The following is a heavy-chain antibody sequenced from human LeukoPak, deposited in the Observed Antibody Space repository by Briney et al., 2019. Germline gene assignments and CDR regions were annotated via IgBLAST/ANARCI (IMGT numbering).Heavy chain of an antibody. CDR1: GFTFSSYE. Sequence: GGSLRLSCAASGFTFSSYEMNWVRQAPGKGLEWVSYISSSGSTIYYADSVKGRFTISRDNAKNSLYLQMNSLRAEDTAVYYCAREESYYYGSSDYYYYGMDVWGQGTTVTVSS. CDR3: AREESYYYGSSDYYYYGMDV. V-gene: IGHV3-48*03. D-gene: IGHD3-22*01. J-gene: IGHJ6*02. CDR2: ISSSGSTI.